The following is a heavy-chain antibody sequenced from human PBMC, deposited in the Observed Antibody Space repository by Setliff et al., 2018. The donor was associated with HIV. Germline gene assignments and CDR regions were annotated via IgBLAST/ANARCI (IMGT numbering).Heavy chain of an antibody. CDR3: ANDNYGDQFIDH. V-gene: IGHV3-43*01. CDR2: ISWDAGST. D-gene: IGHD4-17*01. Sequence: GGSLRLSCAASGFTFDDYTMHWVRQAPGKGLEWVSLISWDAGSTYYADSVKGRFTTFRDNSKNSLYLQMNSLRTEDTALYYCANDNYGDQFIDHWGQGTLVTVSS. CDR1: GFTFDDYT. J-gene: IGHJ4*02.